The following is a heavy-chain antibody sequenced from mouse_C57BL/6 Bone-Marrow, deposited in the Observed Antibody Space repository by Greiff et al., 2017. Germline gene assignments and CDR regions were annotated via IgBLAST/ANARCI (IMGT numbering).Heavy chain of an antibody. CDR3: AREGYYGYDVFDD. J-gene: IGHJ2*01. Sequence: DVKLVESEGGLVQPGRSLKLSCTASGFTFSDYYMAWVRQVPEQGLEWVANITYDGSSTYYLDSLQSRFLISRANAQNTLYLQMSSRKSEDTATYDCAREGYYGYDVFDDWGKGTTLTVSS. CDR1: GFTFSDYY. D-gene: IGHD2-2*01. CDR2: ITYDGSST. V-gene: IGHV5-16*01.